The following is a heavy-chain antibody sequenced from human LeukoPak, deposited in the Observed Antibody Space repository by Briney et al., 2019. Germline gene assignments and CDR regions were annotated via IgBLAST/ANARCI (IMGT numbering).Heavy chain of an antibody. J-gene: IGHJ4*02. V-gene: IGHV4-59*08. CDR1: GGSISNSY. CDR3: AMAAGNTFWFDD. D-gene: IGHD1-7*01. Sequence: SETLSLTCTVSGGSISNSYWTWIQQPPGKGLEWIGYIHYSGSPNYNPSLKSRATISLDTSKNQFSLNLSSVTAADTAMYHCAMAAGNTFWFDDWGQGTLVTVSS. CDR2: IHYSGSP.